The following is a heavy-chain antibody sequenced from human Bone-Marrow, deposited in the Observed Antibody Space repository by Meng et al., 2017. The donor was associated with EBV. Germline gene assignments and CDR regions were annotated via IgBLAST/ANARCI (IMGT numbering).Heavy chain of an antibody. CDR1: GYTFTGYY. Sequence: QVQLVQSGGEVKKPGASVQVSCKASGYTFTGYYMHWVRQAPGQGLEWMGRINPNSGGTNYAQKFQGRVTMTRDTSISTAYMELSRLRSDDTAVYYCARVLGVIAAVPGYWGQGTLVIVSS. D-gene: IGHD6-13*01. J-gene: IGHJ4*02. CDR2: INPNSGGT. CDR3: ARVLGVIAAVPGY. V-gene: IGHV1-2*06.